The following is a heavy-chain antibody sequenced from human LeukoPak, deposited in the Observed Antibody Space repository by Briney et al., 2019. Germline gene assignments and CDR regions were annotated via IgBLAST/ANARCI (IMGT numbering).Heavy chain of an antibody. CDR2: ITGGGSST. CDR1: GFTVSSNY. J-gene: IGHJ4*02. Sequence: GGSLRLSCAASGFTVSSNYMSWVRQAPGKGLEWVSAITGGGSSTYYADSVKGRFTISRDNSKNTLYLQMNSLRTEDTAVYYCTWPGSDFDYWGQGTLVTVSS. D-gene: IGHD1-26*01. V-gene: IGHV3-23*01. CDR3: TWPGSDFDY.